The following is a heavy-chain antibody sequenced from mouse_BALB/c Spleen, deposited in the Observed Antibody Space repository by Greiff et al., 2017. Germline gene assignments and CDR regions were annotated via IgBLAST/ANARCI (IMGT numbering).Heavy chain of an antibody. J-gene: IGHJ4*01. D-gene: IGHD2-1*01. CDR1: GFAFSSYD. CDR3: ARHRGVHDGNYVRAMDY. V-gene: IGHV5-12-1*01. Sequence: EVQLVESGGGLVKPGGSLKLSCAASGFAFSSYDMSWVRQTPEKRLEWVAYISSGGGSTYYPDTVKGRFTISRDNAKNTLYLQMSSLKSEDTAMYYCARHRGVHDGNYVRAMDYWGQGTSVTVSS. CDR2: ISSGGGST.